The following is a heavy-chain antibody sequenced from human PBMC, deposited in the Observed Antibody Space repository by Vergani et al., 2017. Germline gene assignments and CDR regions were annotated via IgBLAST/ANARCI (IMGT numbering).Heavy chain of an antibody. D-gene: IGHD1-1*01. CDR1: GFTFSDYY. J-gene: IGHJ4*02. Sequence: EVQLVESGGGLVKPGGSLRLSCAASGFTFSDYYMSWIRQAPGKGLEWVSAISGSGGSTYYADSVKGRFTISRDNSKNTLYLQMNSLRAEDTAVYYCAKFPLNITTPDRGDFWGQGSLVTVSS. V-gene: IGHV3-23*04. CDR2: ISGSGGST. CDR3: AKFPLNITTPDRGDF.